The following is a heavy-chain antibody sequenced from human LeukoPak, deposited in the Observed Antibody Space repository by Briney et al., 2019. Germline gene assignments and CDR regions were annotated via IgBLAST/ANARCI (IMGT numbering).Heavy chain of an antibody. Sequence: GGSLRLSCAASGFTFSSYAMSWVRQAPGKGLEWVSAISGSGGSTYYADSVKGRFTISRDNSKNTLYLQMNSLRAEDTAVYYCARDPGYSSDNTAFDYWGQGTLVTVSS. CDR2: ISGSGGST. CDR3: ARDPGYSSDNTAFDY. D-gene: IGHD6-19*01. V-gene: IGHV3-23*01. CDR1: GFTFSSYA. J-gene: IGHJ4*02.